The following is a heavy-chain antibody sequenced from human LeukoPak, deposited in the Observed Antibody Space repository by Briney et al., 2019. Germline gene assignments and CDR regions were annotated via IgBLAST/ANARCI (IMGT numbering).Heavy chain of an antibody. V-gene: IGHV4-39*07. CDR3: AGLQLDIVVVVAATLPSYYFDY. CDR2: IYYSGST. D-gene: IGHD2-15*01. CDR1: GGSISSSSYY. Sequence: SETLSLTCTVSGGSISSSSYYWGWIRQPPGKGLEWIGSIYYSGSTYYNPSLKSRVTISVDTSKNQFSLKLSSVTAADTAVYYCAGLQLDIVVVVAATLPSYYFDYWGQGTLVTVSS. J-gene: IGHJ4*02.